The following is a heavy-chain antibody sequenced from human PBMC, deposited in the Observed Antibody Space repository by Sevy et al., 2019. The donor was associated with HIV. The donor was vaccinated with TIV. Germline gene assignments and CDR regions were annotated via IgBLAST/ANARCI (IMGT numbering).Heavy chain of an antibody. CDR2: ISWNSGSI. Sequence: GGSLRLSCAVSGFTFDDYAMHWVRQAPGKGLEWVSSISWNSGSIDYADSVKGRFSISREEAKNSLYLQMNSLRPEDTALYYCARDLGSSWYDVDWYFDLWGRGTLVTVSS. J-gene: IGHJ2*01. D-gene: IGHD6-13*01. CDR1: GFTFDDYA. V-gene: IGHV3-9*01. CDR3: ARDLGSSWYDVDWYFDL.